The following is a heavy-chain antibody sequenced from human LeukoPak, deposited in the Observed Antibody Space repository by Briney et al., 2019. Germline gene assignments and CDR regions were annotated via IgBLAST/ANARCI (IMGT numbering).Heavy chain of an antibody. V-gene: IGHV4-59*01. CDR3: ARARLGSGLEGAFDI. CDR1: GGSISSFF. CDR2: IYYSGST. J-gene: IGHJ3*02. D-gene: IGHD3-10*02. Sequence: ASETLSLTCSVSGGSISSFFWSWIRQPPGKGLEWIGYIYYSGSTNYNPSLKSRVTISVDTSKNQCSLKLSSVTTADTAVYYCARARLGSGLEGAFDIWGQGTMVTVSS.